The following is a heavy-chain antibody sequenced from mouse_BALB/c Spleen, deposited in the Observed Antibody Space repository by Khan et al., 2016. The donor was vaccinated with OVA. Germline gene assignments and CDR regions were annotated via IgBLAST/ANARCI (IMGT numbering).Heavy chain of an antibody. CDR3: ARNRNGYFDY. CDR2: IWSSGIT. Sequence: QVQLQQSGPGLVQPSQSLSITCTVSGFSLTNYGVHWVRQSPGEGLEWLGVIWSSGITDYNATFISRLSISRDISKSQVFFKMNSLQANDTGIYYCARNRNGYFDYWGQGTTLAGSS. CDR1: GFSLTNYG. J-gene: IGHJ2*01. D-gene: IGHD1-1*02. V-gene: IGHV2-2*02.